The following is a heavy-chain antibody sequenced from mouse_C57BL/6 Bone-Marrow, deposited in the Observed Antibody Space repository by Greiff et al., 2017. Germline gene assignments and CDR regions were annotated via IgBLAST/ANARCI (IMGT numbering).Heavy chain of an antibody. CDR1: GYAFTNYL. Sequence: QVQLKQSGAELVRPGTSVKVSCKASGYAFTNYLIEWVKQRPGQGLEWIGVINPGSGGTNYNEKFKGKATLTADKSSSTAYMQLSSLTSEDSAVYFCAREKDSNYDAMDYWGQGTSVTVSS. J-gene: IGHJ4*01. CDR3: AREKDSNYDAMDY. CDR2: INPGSGGT. D-gene: IGHD2-5*01. V-gene: IGHV1-54*01.